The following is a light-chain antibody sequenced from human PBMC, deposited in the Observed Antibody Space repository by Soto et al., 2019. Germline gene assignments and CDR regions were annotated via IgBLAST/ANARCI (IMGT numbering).Light chain of an antibody. V-gene: IGKV3-20*01. J-gene: IGKJ5*01. CDR3: QQYGSSIT. Sequence: EIVMTQSPGTLSLSPGERATLSWGASQSVSSSYLAWYQQKPCQAPRLLIYGASSRATGIPDRLSGSASGTEFTLTISRMEPEDSAVYYCQQYGSSITFGQGTRLEIK. CDR1: QSVSSSY. CDR2: GAS.